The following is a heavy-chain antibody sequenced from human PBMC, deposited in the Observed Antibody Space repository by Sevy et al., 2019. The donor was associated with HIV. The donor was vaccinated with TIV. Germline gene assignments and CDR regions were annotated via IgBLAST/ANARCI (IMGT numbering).Heavy chain of an antibody. CDR3: ATAREYYYESSGYFDY. CDR1: GYTLNELS. V-gene: IGHV1-24*01. D-gene: IGHD3-22*01. CDR2: SDPEDGET. J-gene: IGHJ4*02. Sequence: ASVKVSCKVSGYTLNELSMHWVRQAPGKGLEWMGRSDPEDGETIYAQKFQGRVTMTEDTSTDTAYMELSSLRSEDTAVYYCATAREYYYESSGYFDYWGQGTLVTVSS.